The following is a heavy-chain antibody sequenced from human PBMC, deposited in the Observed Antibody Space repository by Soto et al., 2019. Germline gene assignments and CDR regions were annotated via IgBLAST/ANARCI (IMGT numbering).Heavy chain of an antibody. CDR3: ARVAGYGDPTYYYYGMDV. J-gene: IGHJ6*02. CDR2: IYYSGST. Sequence: TLSLTCTVSGGSISSGDYYWSWIRQPPGKGLEWIGYIYYSGSTYYNPSLKSRVTISVDTSKNQFSLKLSSVTAADTAVYYCARVAGYGDPTYYYYGMDVWGQGTTVTVSS. D-gene: IGHD4-17*01. CDR1: GGSISSGDYY. V-gene: IGHV4-30-4*01.